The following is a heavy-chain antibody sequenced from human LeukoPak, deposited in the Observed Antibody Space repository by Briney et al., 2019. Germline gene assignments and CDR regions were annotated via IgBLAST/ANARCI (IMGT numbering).Heavy chain of an antibody. CDR1: GFTFISYW. D-gene: IGHD3-3*01. CDR3: ARSDYTDY. J-gene: IGHJ4*02. V-gene: IGHV3-74*01. Sequence: GGSLRLSCAASGFTFISYWMHWVRQAPGKGLVWVSRIKGDGSSPTYADSVKGRFTISRDNAKNALYLQMNSLRADDTAVYYCARSDYTDYWGQGRVVTVSS. CDR2: IKGDGSSP.